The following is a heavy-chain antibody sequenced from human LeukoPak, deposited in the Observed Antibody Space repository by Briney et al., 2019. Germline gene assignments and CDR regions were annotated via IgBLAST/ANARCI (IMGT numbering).Heavy chain of an antibody. CDR1: GFTFSSYS. CDR3: ARAGGGCCYYYDY. V-gene: IGHV3-48*04. CDR2: ISSSSSTI. J-gene: IGHJ4*02. D-gene: IGHD3-16*01. Sequence: EGSLRLSCAASGFTFSSYSMNWVRQAPGKGLEWVSYISSSSSTIYYADSVKGRFTISRDNAKNSLYLQMNSLRAEDTAVYYCARAGGGCCYYYDYWGQGTLVTVSS.